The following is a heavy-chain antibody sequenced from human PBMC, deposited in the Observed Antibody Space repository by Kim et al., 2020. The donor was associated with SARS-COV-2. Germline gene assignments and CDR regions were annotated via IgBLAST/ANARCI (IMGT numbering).Heavy chain of an antibody. CDR3: TKDITPGGADV. V-gene: IGHV3-9*02. CDR2: IFWNGGEL. Sequence: GGGLVQPGRSLRLSCVVSGFNSADHAMHWVRQAPGKGLEWVSGIFWNGGELGYADSVKGRFTISRDIASNSVYLQMDSLRPDDTAFYYCTKDITPGGADVWGQGTTVTVSS. D-gene: IGHD2-15*01. CDR1: GFNSADHA. J-gene: IGHJ6*02.